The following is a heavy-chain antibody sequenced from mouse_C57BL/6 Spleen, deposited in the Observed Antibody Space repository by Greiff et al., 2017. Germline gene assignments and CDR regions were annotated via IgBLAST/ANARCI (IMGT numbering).Heavy chain of an antibody. Sequence: VQLQQSGAELVRPGASVTLSCKASGYTFTDYEMHWVKQTPVHGLEWIGAIDPETGGTAYNQKFKGKAILTADKSSSTAYMGLRSLTSEDSAVYYGTREAYYGSSQGYFDVWGTGTTVTVSS. J-gene: IGHJ1*03. D-gene: IGHD1-1*01. V-gene: IGHV1-15*01. CDR3: TREAYYGSSQGYFDV. CDR2: IDPETGGT. CDR1: GYTFTDYE.